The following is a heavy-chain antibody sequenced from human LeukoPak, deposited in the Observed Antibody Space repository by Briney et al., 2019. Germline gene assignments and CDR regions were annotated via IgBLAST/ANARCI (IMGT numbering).Heavy chain of an antibody. Sequence: SETLSLTCTVSGGSISSYYWSWIRQPPGKGLEWIGYIYYSGSTNYNPSLKSRVTISVDMSKNQFSLKLSSVTAADTAVYYCARASKAYSSFDYWGQGTLVTVSS. J-gene: IGHJ4*02. D-gene: IGHD5-18*01. CDR3: ARASKAYSSFDY. V-gene: IGHV4-59*01. CDR2: IYYSGST. CDR1: GGSISSYY.